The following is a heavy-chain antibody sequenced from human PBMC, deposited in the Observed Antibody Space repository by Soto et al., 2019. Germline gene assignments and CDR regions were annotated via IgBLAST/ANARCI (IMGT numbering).Heavy chain of an antibody. CDR2: INPRDSDT. CDR3: VRHDSSGYYVN. Sequence: GESLKISCKGSGYSFTSYWIGWVRQMSGKGLEWMGIINPRDSDTRYSPSFQGQVTISVDKSISTAYLQWSSLKASDTAMYYCVRHDSSGYYVNWGQGTLVTVSS. CDR1: GYSFTSYW. D-gene: IGHD3-22*01. J-gene: IGHJ4*02. V-gene: IGHV5-51*01.